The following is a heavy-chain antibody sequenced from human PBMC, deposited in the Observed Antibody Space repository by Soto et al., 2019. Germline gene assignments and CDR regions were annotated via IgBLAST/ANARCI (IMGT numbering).Heavy chain of an antibody. D-gene: IGHD4-17*01. Sequence: ASVKVSCKASGGTFSSYAISWVRQAPGQGLEWMGGIIPIFGTANYAQKFQGRVTITADESTSTAYMELSSLRSEDTAVYYCARGDTVTTRLNYYYMDVWGKGTTVTVSS. CDR3: ARGDTVTTRLNYYYMDV. J-gene: IGHJ6*03. V-gene: IGHV1-69*13. CDR1: GGTFSSYA. CDR2: IIPIFGTA.